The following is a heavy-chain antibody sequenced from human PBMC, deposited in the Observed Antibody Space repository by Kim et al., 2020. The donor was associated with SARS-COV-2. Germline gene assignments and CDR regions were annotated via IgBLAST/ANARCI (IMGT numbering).Heavy chain of an antibody. V-gene: IGHV7-4-1*02. CDR3: ARKVRGGYSLDY. J-gene: IGHJ4*02. D-gene: IGHD2-15*01. Sequence: TYAQAFTGRVVFSLNTAVSTAYLQISSLNTDDTAVYYCARKVRGGYSLDYWGQGTLVTVSS.